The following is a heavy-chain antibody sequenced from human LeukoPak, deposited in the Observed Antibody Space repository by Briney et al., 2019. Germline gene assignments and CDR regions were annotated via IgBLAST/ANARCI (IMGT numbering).Heavy chain of an antibody. Sequence: ASVKVSCKASGYTFTGYYMHWVRQAPGQGLEWMGRINPNSGGTNYAQKFQGWVTMTRDTSISTAYMELSRLRSDDTAVYYCARAPADCSGGSCVFDYWGQGTLVTVSS. CDR2: INPNSGGT. J-gene: IGHJ4*02. CDR3: ARAPADCSGGSCVFDY. CDR1: GYTFTGYY. D-gene: IGHD2-15*01. V-gene: IGHV1-2*04.